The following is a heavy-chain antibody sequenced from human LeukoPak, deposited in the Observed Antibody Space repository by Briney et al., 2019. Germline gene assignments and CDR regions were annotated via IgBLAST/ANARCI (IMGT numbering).Heavy chain of an antibody. CDR2: IYYSGST. CDR3: ARHRAAAAGTFWFDP. V-gene: IGHV4-39*01. Sequence: SETLSLTCTVSGGSISSSSYYWGWLRQPPGKGLEWIGSIYYSGSTYYNPSLKSRVTISVDTSKNQFSLKLSSVTAADTAVYYCARHRAAAAGTFWFDPWGQGTLVTVSS. J-gene: IGHJ5*02. D-gene: IGHD6-13*01. CDR1: GGSISSSSYY.